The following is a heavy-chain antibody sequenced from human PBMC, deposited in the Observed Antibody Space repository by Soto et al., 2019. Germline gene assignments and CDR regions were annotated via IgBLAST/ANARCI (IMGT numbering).Heavy chain of an antibody. CDR2: FDPEDGET. Sequence: ASVKVSCKVSGYTLTELSMHWVRQAPGKGLEWMGGFDPEDGETIYAQKFQGRVTMTEDTSTDTAYMGLSSLRSEDTAVYYCANYDFWSGYYYFDYWGQGTLVTVSS. CDR1: GYTLTELS. J-gene: IGHJ4*02. CDR3: ANYDFWSGYYYFDY. D-gene: IGHD3-3*01. V-gene: IGHV1-24*01.